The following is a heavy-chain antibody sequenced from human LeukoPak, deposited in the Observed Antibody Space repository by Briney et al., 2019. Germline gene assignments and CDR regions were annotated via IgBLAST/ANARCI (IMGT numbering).Heavy chain of an antibody. J-gene: IGHJ4*02. D-gene: IGHD2-15*01. CDR2: ISGSGIST. CDR1: GFTFSRYW. Sequence: GGSLRLSCEASGFTFSRYWMHWVRQAPGKGLVWVSAISGSGISTYYADSVKGRFTISRDNSKNTLYLQMNSLRAEDTAVYYCARGGGWSAIDYWGQGTLVTVSS. V-gene: IGHV3-23*01. CDR3: ARGGGWSAIDY.